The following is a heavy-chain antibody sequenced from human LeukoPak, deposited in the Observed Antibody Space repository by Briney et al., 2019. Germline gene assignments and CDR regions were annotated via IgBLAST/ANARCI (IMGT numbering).Heavy chain of an antibody. V-gene: IGHV3-21*01. J-gene: IGHJ4*02. CDR1: GFTFSSYS. D-gene: IGHD5-18*01. CDR3: ARDRDTAMDFDY. CDR2: ISSSSSYI. Sequence: GGSLRPSCAASGFTFSSYSMNWVRQAPGKGLEWVSSISSSSSYIYYADSVKGRFTISRDNAKNSLYLQMNSLRAEDTAVYYCARDRDTAMDFDYWGQGTLVTVSS.